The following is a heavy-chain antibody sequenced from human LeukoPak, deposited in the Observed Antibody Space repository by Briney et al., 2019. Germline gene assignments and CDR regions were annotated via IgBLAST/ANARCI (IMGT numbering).Heavy chain of an antibody. CDR3: ARDLLPL. CDR1: GYTFTSYH. Sequence: ASVKVSCKASGYTFTSYHIHWVRQAPGQGLEWMAIINPFSGSTSYAQKFQGRVTMTRDTSTSTVYMELSSLRSEDTAVYYCARDLLPLWGQGTLVTVSS. J-gene: IGHJ4*02. CDR2: INPFSGST. V-gene: IGHV1-46*01. D-gene: IGHD1-26*01.